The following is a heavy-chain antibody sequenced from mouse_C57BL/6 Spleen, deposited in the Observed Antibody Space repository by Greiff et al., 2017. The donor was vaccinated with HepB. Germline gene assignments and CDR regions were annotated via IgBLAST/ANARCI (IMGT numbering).Heavy chain of an antibody. J-gene: IGHJ2*01. CDR2: IHPNSGST. CDR3: ARDGKLVRPPFDY. V-gene: IGHV1-64*01. CDR1: GYTFTSYW. Sequence: QVQLQQPGAELVKPGASVKLSCKASGYTFTSYWMHWVKQRPGQGLEWIGMIHPNSGSTNYNEKFKSKATLTVDKSSSTAYMQLSSLTSEDSAVYYCARDGKLVRPPFDYWGQGTTLTVSS. D-gene: IGHD2-14*01.